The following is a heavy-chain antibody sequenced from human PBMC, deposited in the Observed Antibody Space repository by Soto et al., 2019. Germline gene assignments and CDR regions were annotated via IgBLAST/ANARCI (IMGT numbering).Heavy chain of an antibody. V-gene: IGHV3-30*18. CDR1: GFTFSSYG. D-gene: IGHD4-4*01. J-gene: IGHJ5*02. CDR3: AKDIPLTIGWFDP. CDR2: ISYDGSNK. Sequence: QVQLVESGGGVVQPGRSLRLSGAAFGFTFSSYGMHWVRQAPGKGLEWVAVISYDGSNKYYTDSVKGRFTISRDNSKNTLYLQMNSLRAEDTAVYYCAKDIPLTIGWFDPWGQGTLVTVSS.